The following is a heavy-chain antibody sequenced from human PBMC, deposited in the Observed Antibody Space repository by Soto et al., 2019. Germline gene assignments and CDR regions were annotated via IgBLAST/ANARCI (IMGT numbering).Heavy chain of an antibody. CDR1: GYTLTELS. D-gene: IGHD3-22*01. J-gene: IGHJ5*02. V-gene: IGHV1-24*01. CDR2: FDPEDGET. Sequence: ASVKVSCKVSGYTLTELSMHWVRQAPGKGLEWMGGFDPEDGETIYAQKFQGRVTMTEDTSTDTAYMELSSLRSDDTAVYYCARDPDSSGYYDWFDPWGQGTLVTVS. CDR3: ARDPDSSGYYDWFDP.